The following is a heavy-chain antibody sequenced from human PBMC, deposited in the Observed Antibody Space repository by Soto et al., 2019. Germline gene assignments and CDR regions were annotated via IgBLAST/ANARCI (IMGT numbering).Heavy chain of an antibody. CDR1: GGSISSSSYY. Sequence: SETLSLTCAVSGGSISSSSYYWDWIRQPPGKGLEWIGTIYYTGTSNYNPSLKGRVTMSLDTSKNQFSLKLRAVTAADTAVYYCARDRYHDFWSGYSGMGDYYYGMDVWGQGTTVTVSS. V-gene: IGHV4-39*07. CDR2: IYYTGTS. CDR3: ARDRYHDFWSGYSGMGDYYYGMDV. D-gene: IGHD3-3*01. J-gene: IGHJ6*02.